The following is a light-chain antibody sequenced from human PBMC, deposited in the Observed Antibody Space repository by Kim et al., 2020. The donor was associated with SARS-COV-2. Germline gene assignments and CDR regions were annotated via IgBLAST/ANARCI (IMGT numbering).Light chain of an antibody. CDR1: QSVSSMY. J-gene: IGKJ3*01. Sequence: PGESSTLSCRASQSVSSMYLAGYQQKPGQAPRLLIYGASSRATGIPDRFSGSGSETDFTLTISSLQPEDFATYFCQQSYITPFTFGPGTKVDIK. V-gene: IGKV3-20*01. CDR2: GAS. CDR3: QQSYITPFT.